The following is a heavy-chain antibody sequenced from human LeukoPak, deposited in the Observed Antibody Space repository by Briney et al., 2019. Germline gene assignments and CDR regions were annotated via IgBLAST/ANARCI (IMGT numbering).Heavy chain of an antibody. CDR2: IYHSGST. Sequence: PSETLSLTCTVSGYSISSGYYWGWIRQPPGKGLEWIGSIYHSGSTYCNPSLKSRVTISVDTSKNQFSLKLSSVTAADTAVYYCARARPITMVRGVITKYYFDYWGQGTLVTVSS. D-gene: IGHD3-10*01. CDR3: ARARPITMVRGVITKYYFDY. V-gene: IGHV4-38-2*02. CDR1: GYSISSGYY. J-gene: IGHJ4*02.